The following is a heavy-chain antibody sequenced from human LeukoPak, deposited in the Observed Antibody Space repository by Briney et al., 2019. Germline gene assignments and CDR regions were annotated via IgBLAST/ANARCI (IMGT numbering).Heavy chain of an antibody. CDR3: ARGVGAPPFVPLDPMVRGVTPFDY. Sequence: SETLSLTCAVYGGSFSGYYWSWIRQPPGKGLEWIGEINHSESTNYNPSLKSRVTISVDTSKNQFSLKLRSVTAADTVVYYCARGVGAPPFVPLDPMVRGVTPFDYWGQGTLVTVSS. J-gene: IGHJ4*02. V-gene: IGHV4-34*01. CDR2: INHSEST. D-gene: IGHD3-10*01. CDR1: GGSFSGYY.